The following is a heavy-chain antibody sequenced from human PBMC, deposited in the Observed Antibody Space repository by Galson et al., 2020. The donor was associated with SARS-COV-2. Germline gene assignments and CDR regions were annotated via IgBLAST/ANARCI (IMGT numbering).Heavy chain of an antibody. CDR2: IKSKTDGGTT. Sequence: GGSLRLSCAASGFTFSNAWMSWVRQAPGKGLEWVGRIKSKTDGGTTDYAAPVKGRFTISRDDSKNTLYLQMNSLKTEDTAVYYCTTQSSVGDYYDSSGYYYVGACDIWGQGTMVTVSS. CDR3: TTQSSVGDYYDSSGYYYVGACDI. D-gene: IGHD3-22*01. J-gene: IGHJ3*02. V-gene: IGHV3-15*01. CDR1: GFTFSNAW.